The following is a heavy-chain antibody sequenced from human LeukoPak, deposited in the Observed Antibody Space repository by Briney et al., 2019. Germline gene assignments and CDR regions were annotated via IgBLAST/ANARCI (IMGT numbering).Heavy chain of an antibody. D-gene: IGHD2-2*01. CDR3: AKKGVVPAAHITS. Sequence: PGGSLRLSCAASGFTFSSYAMTWVRPAPGEGLEGVSSIRGSGDSTYYAVSVEGRFTICRDNCKNTVFLQMNRLTVDDTAVYYCAKKGVVPAAHITSWGQGTLVTVSS. CDR2: IRGSGDST. V-gene: IGHV3-23*01. CDR1: GFTFSSYA. J-gene: IGHJ5*02.